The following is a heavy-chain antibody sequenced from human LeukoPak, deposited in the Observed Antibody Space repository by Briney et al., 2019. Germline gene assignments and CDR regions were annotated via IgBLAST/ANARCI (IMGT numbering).Heavy chain of an antibody. CDR2: ISGSGGST. D-gene: IGHD3-16*01. Sequence: GGSLRLSCAAYGFIFSSYAMRWVRPAPGKGLEWVSAISGSGGSTDYADSVKGRFTISRDNSKNTLYLQMNSLRAEDTAVYYCAKDRLAGGPQLTDYWGQGTLVTVSS. J-gene: IGHJ4*02. CDR3: AKDRLAGGPQLTDY. CDR1: GFIFSSYA. V-gene: IGHV3-23*01.